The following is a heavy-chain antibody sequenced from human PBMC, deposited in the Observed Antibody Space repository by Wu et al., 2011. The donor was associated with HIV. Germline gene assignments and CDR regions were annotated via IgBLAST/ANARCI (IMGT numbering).Heavy chain of an antibody. Sequence: QVQLVQSGAAVKKPGSSVKVSCKASGGTFTRHAFSWVRQAPGQGLEWMGGIIPIFGTTNYAQKFQGRVTITTDESTSTAYMELSSLRSEDTAMYYCARDFGGDGDSWGQGTLVTVSS. CDR1: GGTFTRHA. D-gene: IGHD2-21*01. J-gene: IGHJ4*02. CDR3: ARDFGGDGDS. V-gene: IGHV1-69*01. CDR2: IIPIFGTT.